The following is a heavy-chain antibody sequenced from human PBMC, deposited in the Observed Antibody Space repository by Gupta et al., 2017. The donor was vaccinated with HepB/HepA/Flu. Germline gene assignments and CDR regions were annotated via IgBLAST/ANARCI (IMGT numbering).Heavy chain of an antibody. D-gene: IGHD3-10*01. V-gene: IGHV3-30*18. CDR2: ISYDGSNK. CDR1: GFTFSSYG. CDR3: AKENLPLLWFGELLFSLPDY. Sequence: QVQLVESGGGVVQPGRSLRLSCAASGFTFSSYGMHWVRQAPGKGLEWVAVISYDGSNKYYADSVKGRFTISRDNSKNTLYLQMNSLRAEDTAVYYCAKENLPLLWFGELLFSLPDYWGQGTLVTVSS. J-gene: IGHJ4*02.